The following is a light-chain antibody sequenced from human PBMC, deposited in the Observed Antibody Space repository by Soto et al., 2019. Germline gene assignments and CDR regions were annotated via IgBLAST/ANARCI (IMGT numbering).Light chain of an antibody. J-gene: IGKJ1*01. CDR2: RAS. Sequence: IPITQSPYTLSASVGDRVPLTCQASQTISNWLAWYQQKPGKAPKLLIYRASTLESGVPSRFSGSGSGTEFTLTISSLQPDDFATYYCQQYNSYSSTFGQGTKVDIK. V-gene: IGKV1-5*03. CDR1: QTISNW. CDR3: QQYNSYSST.